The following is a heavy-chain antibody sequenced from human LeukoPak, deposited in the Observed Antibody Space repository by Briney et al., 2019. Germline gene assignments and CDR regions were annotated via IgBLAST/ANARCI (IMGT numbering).Heavy chain of an antibody. CDR3: ASTSGYCSGGNCYSAFDY. D-gene: IGHD2-15*01. CDR2: IYYSGST. CDR1: GGSVSTYY. V-gene: IGHV4-59*02. J-gene: IGHJ4*02. Sequence: SETLSLTCTVSGGSVSTYYWNWIRQPPGKGLEWIGYIYYSGSTNYNPSLKSRLTISVDTSNNQFSLKPSPVTAADTAVYYCASTSGYCSGGNCYSAFDYWGQGTLVTVSS.